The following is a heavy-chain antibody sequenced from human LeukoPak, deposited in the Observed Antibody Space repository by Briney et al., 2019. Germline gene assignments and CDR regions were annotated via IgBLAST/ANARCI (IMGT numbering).Heavy chain of an antibody. CDR3: ASPGYSSGWPYFDI. CDR2: IYYSGST. Sequence: KPSETLSLTCTVSGGSISSYYWSWIRQPPGKGLEWIGYIYYSGSTNYNPSLKSRVTISVDTSKNQFSLKLSSVTAADTAVYYCASPGYSSGWPYFDIWGQGTMVTVSS. CDR1: GGSISSYY. V-gene: IGHV4-59*01. J-gene: IGHJ3*02. D-gene: IGHD6-19*01.